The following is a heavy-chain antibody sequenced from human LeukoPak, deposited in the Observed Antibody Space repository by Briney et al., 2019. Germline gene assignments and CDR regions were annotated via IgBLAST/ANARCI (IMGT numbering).Heavy chain of an antibody. J-gene: IGHJ6*03. V-gene: IGHV4-39*01. CDR1: GGSISTSHYY. D-gene: IGHD1-26*01. Sequence: SETLSLTCTVSGGSISTSHYYWGWIRQPPGKGLEWIGSISYSGSTYYNPSLKSRVTIFVDTSKNQFSLRLSSVTAADTAVYYCASKQWVFYYMDVWGKGTTVTVCS. CDR2: ISYSGST. CDR3: ASKQWVFYYMDV.